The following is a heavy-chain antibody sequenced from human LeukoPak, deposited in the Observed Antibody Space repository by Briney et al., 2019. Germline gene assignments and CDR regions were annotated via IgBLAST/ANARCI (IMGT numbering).Heavy chain of an antibody. Sequence: PSETLSLTCTVSGGSVSSGSYYWSWIRQPPGKGLEWIGYIYYSGSTNYNPSLKSRVTISVDTSKNQFSLKLSSVTAADTAVYYCARGSLSQLWLTRGCYFDYWGQGTLVTVSS. V-gene: IGHV4-61*01. CDR1: GGSVSSGSYY. CDR3: ARGSLSQLWLTRGCYFDY. D-gene: IGHD5-18*01. J-gene: IGHJ4*02. CDR2: IYYSGST.